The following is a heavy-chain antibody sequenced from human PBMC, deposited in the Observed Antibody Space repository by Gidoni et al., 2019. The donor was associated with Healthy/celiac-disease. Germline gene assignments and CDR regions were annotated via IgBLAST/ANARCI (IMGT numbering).Heavy chain of an antibody. Sequence: QVQLVQSGAEVKKPGSSVKVSCKASGGTFSSYTISWVRQAPGQGLEWMGRIIPILGIANYAQKFQGRVTITADKSTSTAYMELSSLRSEDTAVYYCATFPLPGATVTTYPDYEYFDYWGQGTLVTVSS. CDR1: GGTFSSYT. CDR3: ATFPLPGATVTTYPDYEYFDY. D-gene: IGHD4-4*01. V-gene: IGHV1-69*02. J-gene: IGHJ4*02. CDR2: IIPILGIA.